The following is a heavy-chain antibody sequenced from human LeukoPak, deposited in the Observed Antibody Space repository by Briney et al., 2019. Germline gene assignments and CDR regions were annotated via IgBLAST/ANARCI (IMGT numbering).Heavy chain of an antibody. CDR1: GGSISNYF. D-gene: IGHD3/OR15-3a*01. J-gene: IGHJ4*02. CDR3: ASRAGTGGRDYFDY. Sequence: PSETLSLTCTVSGGSISNYFWSWIRQPPGEGLEWIGYVYYSGSTNYNPSLKSRVTISVETSKNQFSLNLSSVTAADTAVYYCASRAGTGGRDYFDYWGQGTLVTVSS. CDR2: VYYSGST. V-gene: IGHV4-59*08.